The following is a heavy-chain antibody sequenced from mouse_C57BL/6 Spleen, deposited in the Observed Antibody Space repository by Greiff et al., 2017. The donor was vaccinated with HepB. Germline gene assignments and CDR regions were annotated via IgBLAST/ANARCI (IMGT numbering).Heavy chain of an antibody. CDR2: IDPETGGT. CDR1: GYTFTDYE. Sequence: QVQLQQSGAELVRPGASVTLSCKASGYTFTDYEMHWVKQTPVHSLEWIGAIDPETGGTAYNQKFKGKAILTADKSSSTAYMELRSLTSEDSAVYYCTREGSYYFDYWGQGTTLTVSS. J-gene: IGHJ2*01. V-gene: IGHV1-15*01. CDR3: TREGSYYFDY.